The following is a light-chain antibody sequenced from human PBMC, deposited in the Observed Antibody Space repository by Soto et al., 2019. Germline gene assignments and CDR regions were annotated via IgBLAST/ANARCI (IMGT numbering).Light chain of an antibody. V-gene: IGLV1-47*01. CDR2: RNN. CDR3: AAWDDSLSGRVV. CDR1: SSNIGSNY. Sequence: QPVLTQPPSASGTPGQRVTISCSGSSSNIGSNYVYWYQQLPGTAPKLLIYRNNQRPSGVPDRFSGSKSGTSASLAISGLRSEDEADYHCAAWDDSLSGRVVFGGGTKLTVL. J-gene: IGLJ2*01.